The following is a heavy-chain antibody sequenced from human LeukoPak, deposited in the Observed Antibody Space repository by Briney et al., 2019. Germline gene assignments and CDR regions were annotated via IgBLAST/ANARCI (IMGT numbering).Heavy chain of an antibody. V-gene: IGHV3-7*01. D-gene: IGHD3-16*01. Sequence: GGSLRLSCVGSGFIFNHHWMSWVRQAPGKGLDWVANMKEDESAKFYADSVRGRFTISRDNAKNSVYLQMNNLRVEDTAVYYCARAVDVADYWGRGTLVTVSS. CDR3: ARAVDVADY. CDR2: MKEDESAK. CDR1: GFIFNHHW. J-gene: IGHJ4*02.